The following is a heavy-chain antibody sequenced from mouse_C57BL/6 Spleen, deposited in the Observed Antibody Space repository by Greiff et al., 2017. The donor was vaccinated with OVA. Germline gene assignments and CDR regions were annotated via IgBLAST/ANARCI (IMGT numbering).Heavy chain of an antibody. CDR3: ARSVSTMTYFDY. J-gene: IGHJ2*01. D-gene: IGHD2-4*01. V-gene: IGHV1-82*01. CDR1: GYAFSSSW. Sequence: VKLVESGPELVKPGASVKISCKASGYAFSSSWMNWVKQRPGKGLEWIGRIYPGDGDTNYNGKFKGKATLTADKSSSTAYMQLSSLTSEDSAVYFCARSVSTMTYFDYWGQGTTLTVSS. CDR2: IYPGDGDT.